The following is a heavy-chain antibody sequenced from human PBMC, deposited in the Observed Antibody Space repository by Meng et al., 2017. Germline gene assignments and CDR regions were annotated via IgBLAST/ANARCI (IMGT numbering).Heavy chain of an antibody. CDR1: RYTFTSFD. V-gene: IGHV1-8*01. D-gene: IGHD4-17*01. Sequence: QAQLVQYGADGTKPGASGKDACKASRYTFTSFDINRVRQAPGQGLEWMGWMNPNSGNTGYAQKFQGRVTMTRNTSISTAYMELSSLRSENTAVYYCASGYGDYYFDYWGQGTLVTVSS. CDR3: ASGYGDYYFDY. CDR2: MNPNSGNT. J-gene: IGHJ4*02.